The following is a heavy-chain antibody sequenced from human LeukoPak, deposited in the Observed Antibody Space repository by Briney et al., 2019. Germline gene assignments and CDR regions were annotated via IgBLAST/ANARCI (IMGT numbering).Heavy chain of an antibody. CDR3: AKAVIPGGGPQDS. D-gene: IGHD2-15*01. CDR2: ISGNSGST. CDR1: GFTFSSYA. J-gene: IGHJ4*02. V-gene: IGHV3-23*01. Sequence: PGGSLRLSCAASGFTFSSYAMSWVRQAPGRGLEWVSAISGNSGSTYFADSVKGRFTISRDNSKNTLYLQMNSLRAEDTALYYCAKAVIPGGGPQDSWGQGTLVTVSS.